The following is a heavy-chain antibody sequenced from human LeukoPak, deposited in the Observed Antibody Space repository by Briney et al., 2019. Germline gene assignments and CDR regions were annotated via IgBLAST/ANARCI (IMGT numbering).Heavy chain of an antibody. CDR2: IRSRAYEGTV. D-gene: IGHD3-22*01. CDR3: TRDMYDSSGYPFDY. J-gene: IGHJ4*02. CDR1: GFTFSSHW. Sequence: QSGGSLRLSCEASGFTFSSHWMSWVRQAPGKGLEWVAFIRSRAYEGTVAYAASVKGRFTMSRDTSKNIAYLQMNSLKSEDTAIYYCTRDMYDSSGYPFDYWGRGTLVTVSS. V-gene: IGHV3-49*04.